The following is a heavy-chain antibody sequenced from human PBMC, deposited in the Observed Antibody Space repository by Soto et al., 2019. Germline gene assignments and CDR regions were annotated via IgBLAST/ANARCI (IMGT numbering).Heavy chain of an antibody. J-gene: IGHJ4*02. V-gene: IGHV3-33*01. CDR2: IWSDGTKK. D-gene: IGHD6-13*01. Sequence: PGGSLRLSCTASGFAFSNYGIHWVRQAPGRGLGWVAVIWSDGTKKFYAGSVRGRFTISRDNSKNTIYLQMSSLRAEDTAVYYCARDWWEEPAGKETVSQFDYWGQGTLVTVSS. CDR1: GFAFSNYG. CDR3: ARDWWEEPAGKETVSQFDY.